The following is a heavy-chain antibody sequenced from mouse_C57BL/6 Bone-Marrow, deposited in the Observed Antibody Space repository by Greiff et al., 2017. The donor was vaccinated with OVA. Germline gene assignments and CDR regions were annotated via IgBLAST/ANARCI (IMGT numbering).Heavy chain of an antibody. CDR3: TRGGFPV. CDR1: GYTFTDYE. Sequence: VQLQQSGAELVRPGASVTLSCKASGYTFTDYEMHWVKQTPVHGLEWIGAIDPETGGTAYNQKFKGKAILTADKSSSTAYMELRSLTSGYSAVLYCTRGGFPVWRTGTTVTVSS. J-gene: IGHJ1*03. CDR2: IDPETGGT. V-gene: IGHV1-15*01.